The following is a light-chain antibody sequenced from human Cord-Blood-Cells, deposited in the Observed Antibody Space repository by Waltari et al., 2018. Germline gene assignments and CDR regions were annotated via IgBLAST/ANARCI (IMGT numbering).Light chain of an antibody. Sequence: QSALTQPASVSGSPGQSITISCTGPSSDVGGYNYVSWYQQHPGKAPKLMIYDVSNRPSGGSNRFSGSKSGNTASLTISGLQAEDEAYYYCSSYTSSSTYVFGTGTKVTVL. CDR3: SSYTSSSTYV. J-gene: IGLJ1*01. CDR1: SSDVGGYNY. CDR2: DVS. V-gene: IGLV2-14*01.